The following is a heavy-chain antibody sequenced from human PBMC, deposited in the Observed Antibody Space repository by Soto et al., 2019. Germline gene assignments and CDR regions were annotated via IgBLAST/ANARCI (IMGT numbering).Heavy chain of an antibody. Sequence: QVQLVESGGGVVQPGRSLRLSCAASGFTFSSYGMHWVRQAPGKGLEWVAVISYDGSNKYYADSVKGRFTISRDNSKNTLYLQMNSLRAEDTAVYYCAKDRDVKRIAAFGGAIDYWGQGTLVTVSS. CDR3: AKDRDVKRIAAFGGAIDY. CDR2: ISYDGSNK. CDR1: GFTFSSYG. V-gene: IGHV3-30*18. D-gene: IGHD6-13*01. J-gene: IGHJ4*02.